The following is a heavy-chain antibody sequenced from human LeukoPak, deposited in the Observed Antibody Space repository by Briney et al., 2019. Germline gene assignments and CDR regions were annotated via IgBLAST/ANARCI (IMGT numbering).Heavy chain of an antibody. CDR1: GFTFSRYW. D-gene: IGHD3-3*01. CDR2: IKQGGSEK. Sequence: GGSLRLSCAASGFTFSRYWMSWVRQAPGKGLEWVANIKQGGSEKYYVDSVKGRFTISRENAKNSLYMQMKSLRAEDTAVYYCARVKYYDFWSGNDAFDIWGQGTMVTVSS. CDR3: ARVKYYDFWSGNDAFDI. J-gene: IGHJ3*02. V-gene: IGHV3-7*01.